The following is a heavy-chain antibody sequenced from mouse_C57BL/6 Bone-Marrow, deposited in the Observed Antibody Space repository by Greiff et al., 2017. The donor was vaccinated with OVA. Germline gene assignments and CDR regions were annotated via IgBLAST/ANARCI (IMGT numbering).Heavy chain of an antibody. Sequence: QVQLQQPGAELVRPGSSVTLSCKASGYTFTSYWMHWVKQRPIQGLEWIGNIDPSDSETHYNQKFKDKATLTVDKSSSTAYMQLSSLTSEDSAVYYGARRGELRLRGWYDFDYGGQGTTLTVSS. D-gene: IGHD3-2*02. CDR3: ARRGELRLRGWYDFDY. CDR1: GYTFTSYW. CDR2: IDPSDSET. J-gene: IGHJ2*01. V-gene: IGHV1-52*01.